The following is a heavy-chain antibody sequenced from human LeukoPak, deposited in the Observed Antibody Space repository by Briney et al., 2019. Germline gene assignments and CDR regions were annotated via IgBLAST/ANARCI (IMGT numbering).Heavy chain of an antibody. J-gene: IGHJ4*02. CDR2: IYYTGNS. Sequence: PSDTLSLTCAVSGYSISSTNWWGWIRQPPGKGLEWIGYIYYTGNSNYNPSLKSRVTMSVDTSKNQFSLNLSSVTALDTAVYYCARIFLGYSSGWYFDYWGQGTLVTVSS. D-gene: IGHD6-19*01. CDR3: ARIFLGYSSGWYFDY. CDR1: GYSISSTNW. V-gene: IGHV4-28*06.